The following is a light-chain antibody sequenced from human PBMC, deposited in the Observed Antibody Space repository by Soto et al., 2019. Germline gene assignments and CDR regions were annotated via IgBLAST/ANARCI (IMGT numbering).Light chain of an antibody. J-gene: IGKJ3*01. CDR2: DAS. Sequence: EIVLTQSPATLSLSPGERATLSCRASQSVSSYLAWYQQKPGHAPRLLIYDASNRATGIPARFSGRGSGTDFTLTSSSLEPEDFAVYYCQQRSNWPVTFGPGTKVDIK. CDR3: QQRSNWPVT. CDR1: QSVSSY. V-gene: IGKV3-11*01.